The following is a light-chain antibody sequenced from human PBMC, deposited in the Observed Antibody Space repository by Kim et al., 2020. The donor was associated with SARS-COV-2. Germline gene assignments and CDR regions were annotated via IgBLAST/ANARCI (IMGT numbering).Light chain of an antibody. CDR3: HQYADSPRT. V-gene: IGKV3-20*01. CDR2: GAT. J-gene: IGKJ5*01. Sequence: EIVLTQSPATSSLSPGQSATLSCRASQRVGSAYFAWFQHRPGQAPRLLVFGATGRATGIPDRFSGSGSGTDCTLTINRLEPEDSAVYYCHQYADSPRTFGPGTRLEIK. CDR1: QRVGSAY.